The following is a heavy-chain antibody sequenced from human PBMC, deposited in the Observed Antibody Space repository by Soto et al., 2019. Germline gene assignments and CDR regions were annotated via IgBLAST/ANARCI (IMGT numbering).Heavy chain of an antibody. CDR3: ARGRVVVPAAVMFNCLDP. D-gene: IGHD2-2*01. V-gene: IGHV4-34*01. CDR2: INHSGST. Sequence: SETLSLTCAVYGGSFSGYYWSWIRQPPGKGLEWIGEINHSGSTNYNPSLKSRVTISVDRSRTQFSLKMSSVTAADTAIYYCARGRVVVPAAVMFNCLDPWCQGALVTVSS. CDR1: GGSFSGYY. J-gene: IGHJ5*02.